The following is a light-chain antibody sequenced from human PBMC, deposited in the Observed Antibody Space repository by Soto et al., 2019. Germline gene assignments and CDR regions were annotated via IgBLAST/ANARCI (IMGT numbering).Light chain of an antibody. CDR1: SSDISGYNY. J-gene: IGLJ1*01. CDR2: DVS. V-gene: IGLV2-14*03. CDR3: SSYTSTTTLVV. Sequence: QSALTQPASVSGSPGQSITLSCTATSSDISGYNYISWYQQHPGKAPKLMIYDVSDWPSGVSNRFSGSKSGNTASLTISGLQAEDEADYYCSSYTSTTTLVVFGTGTKVTVL.